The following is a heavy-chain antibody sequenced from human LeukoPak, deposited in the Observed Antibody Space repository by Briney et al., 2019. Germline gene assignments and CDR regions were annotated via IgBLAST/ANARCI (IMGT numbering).Heavy chain of an antibody. CDR3: ARGGPPITIFGVVNTSWWFDP. CDR1: GGSISSYY. J-gene: IGHJ5*02. Sequence: SETLSLTCTVSGGSISSYYWSWIRQPPGKGLEWIGYIYYSGSTNYNPSLKSRVTISVDTSENQFSLKLSSVTAADTAVYYCARGGPPITIFGVVNTSWWFDPWGQGTLVTVSS. D-gene: IGHD3-3*01. CDR2: IYYSGST. V-gene: IGHV4-59*01.